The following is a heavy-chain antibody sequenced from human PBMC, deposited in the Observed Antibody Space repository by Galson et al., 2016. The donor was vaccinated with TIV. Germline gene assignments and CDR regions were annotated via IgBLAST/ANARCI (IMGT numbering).Heavy chain of an antibody. CDR3: FIGHYSDS. V-gene: IGHV3-7*01. D-gene: IGHD3-16*02. CDR2: IEEDGSET. J-gene: IGHJ4*02. Sequence: SLRLSCAASGFAFRSFWMSWVRQAPGKGLEWVANIEEDGSETYYVDSVKGRFTISRDHAKNSLHLQMNSLRAEDTAVYYCFIGHYSDSWGQGTLVTVSS. CDR1: GFAFRSFW.